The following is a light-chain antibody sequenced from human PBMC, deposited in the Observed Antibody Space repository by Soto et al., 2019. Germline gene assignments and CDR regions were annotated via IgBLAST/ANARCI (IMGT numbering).Light chain of an antibody. Sequence: EIVLTQSPATLSLSPGERATLSCRASQSVGSYLAWYQQSPGQAPRLLIYGASSRATGIPDRFSGSGSGTDFTLTISRLEPEDFAVYYCQQYGSSPLTFGGGTKVDIK. J-gene: IGKJ4*01. CDR3: QQYGSSPLT. CDR1: QSVGSY. V-gene: IGKV3-20*01. CDR2: GAS.